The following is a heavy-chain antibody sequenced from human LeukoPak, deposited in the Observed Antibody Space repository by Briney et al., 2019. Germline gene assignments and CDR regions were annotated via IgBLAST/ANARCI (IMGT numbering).Heavy chain of an antibody. CDR1: GYTFTSYG. CDR3: ARDKRRPGIAVADIDY. V-gene: IGHV1-18*01. CDR2: ISAYNGNT. J-gene: IGHJ4*02. Sequence: GASVKVSCKASGYTFTSYGISWVRQAPGQGLEWMGWISAYNGNTNYARKLQGRVTMTTDTSTSTAYMELRSLRSDDTAVYYCARDKRRPGIAVADIDYWGQGTLVTVSS. D-gene: IGHD6-19*01.